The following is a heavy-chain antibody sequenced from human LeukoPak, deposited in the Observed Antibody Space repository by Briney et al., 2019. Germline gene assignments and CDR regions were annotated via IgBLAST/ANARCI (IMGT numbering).Heavy chain of an antibody. CDR2: ISSSTSYV. CDR1: GFTFSSYS. Sequence: PGGSLRLSCAASGFTFSSYSMNWVRQAPGKGLEWVSSISSSTSYVHYADSVKGRFTISRDNAKNSLYLQMNSLRAEDTAVYYCARDRGSYGSPYFFDYWGQGTLVTVSS. D-gene: IGHD1-26*01. J-gene: IGHJ4*02. V-gene: IGHV3-21*01. CDR3: ARDRGSYGSPYFFDY.